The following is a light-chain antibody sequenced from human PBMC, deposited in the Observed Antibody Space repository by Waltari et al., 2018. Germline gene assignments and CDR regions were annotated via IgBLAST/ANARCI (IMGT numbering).Light chain of an antibody. J-gene: IGLJ3*02. V-gene: IGLV3-10*01. CDR3: YSTLGSDNHGAV. CDR1: TLPTKY. CDR2: EDN. Sequence: SSALTQPPSVSVSPGQTARITCSGDTLPTKYVYWFHQKSGRAPVLVIYEDNKRPSGMSERFSGSSSGTMAALTISGAQVEDEGDYYCYSTLGSDNHGAVFGGGTTLTVL.